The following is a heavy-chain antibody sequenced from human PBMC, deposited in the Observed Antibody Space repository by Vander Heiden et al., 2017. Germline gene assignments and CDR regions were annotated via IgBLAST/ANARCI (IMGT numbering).Heavy chain of an antibody. Sequence: STSGMCVSWIRQPPGKALEWLALIDWDDDKYYSTSLKTRLTISKDTSKNQVVLTMTNRDPVDTATYYCARINLVVPSSWPPYGMDVWGQGTTVTVPS. J-gene: IGHJ6*02. D-gene: IGHD2-2*01. V-gene: IGHV2-70*01. CDR1: STSGMC. CDR3: ARINLVVPSSWPPYGMDV. CDR2: IDWDDDK.